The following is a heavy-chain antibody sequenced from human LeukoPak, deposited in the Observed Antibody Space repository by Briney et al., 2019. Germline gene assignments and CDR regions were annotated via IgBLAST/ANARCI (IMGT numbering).Heavy chain of an antibody. J-gene: IGHJ5*02. CDR1: GFTFSSYA. Sequence: GGSLRLSCAASGFTFSSYAMSWVRQAPGKGLEWVSYITTSGSTIYYIDSVKGRFTISRDNAKNSLYLQMNSLRAEDTAVYYCARALSPETYNWFDPWGQGTLVTVSS. CDR3: ARALSPETYNWFDP. CDR2: ITTSGSTI. V-gene: IGHV3-48*04. D-gene: IGHD1-14*01.